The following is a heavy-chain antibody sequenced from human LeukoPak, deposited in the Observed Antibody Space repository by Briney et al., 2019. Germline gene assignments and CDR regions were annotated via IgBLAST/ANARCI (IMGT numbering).Heavy chain of an antibody. CDR2: ISGSGSSM. CDR3: ARGKRRFDY. V-gene: IGHV3-11*01. J-gene: IGHJ4*02. Sequence: GGSLRLSCAASGFSFSESPMSWIRQTPGRGLEWVAYISGSGSSMYYADAVKGRFTISRDNARNSLYLYMSSLRADDTAVFYCARGKRRFDYWGQGTLVTVSS. CDR1: GFSFSESP.